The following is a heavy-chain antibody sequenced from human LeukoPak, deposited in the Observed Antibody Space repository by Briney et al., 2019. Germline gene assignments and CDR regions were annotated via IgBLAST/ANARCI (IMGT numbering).Heavy chain of an antibody. D-gene: IGHD4-17*01. J-gene: IGHJ4*02. CDR1: GGSVSSGSYY. CDR2: IYYSGGT. V-gene: IGHV4-61*01. CDR3: ATSTTVTTDYFDY. Sequence: SETLSLTCTVSGGSVSSGSYYWSWIRQPPGKGLEWIGYIYYSGGTNYNPSLKSRVTISVDTSKNQFSLKLSSVTAADTAVYYCATSTTVTTDYFDYWGQGTLVTVSS.